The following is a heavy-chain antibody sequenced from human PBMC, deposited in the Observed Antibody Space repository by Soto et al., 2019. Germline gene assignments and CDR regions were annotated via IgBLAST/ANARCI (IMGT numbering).Heavy chain of an antibody. CDR1: GSTFSDYA. V-gene: IGHV3-23*01. Sequence: VGSLRLSCVASGSTFSDYAMAWVRQSPGKGLEWVSSISGSGGSTYYADSVKGRFTISRDNSKNTVFLQMNSLRAEDTAVYYCAKDHGMDVWGQGATVTVSS. CDR2: ISGSGGST. CDR3: AKDHGMDV. J-gene: IGHJ6*02.